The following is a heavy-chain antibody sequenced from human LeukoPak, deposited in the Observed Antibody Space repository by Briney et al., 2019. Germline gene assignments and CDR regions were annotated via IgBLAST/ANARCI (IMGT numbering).Heavy chain of an antibody. Sequence: PGGSLRLSCAASGFTFSSYAMHWVRQAPGKGLEWVAVISHDGSNKYYADSVKGRFTISRDNSKNTLYLQMNSLRAEDTAVYYCAKGGYCSGGSCYNYYMDVWGKGTTVTISS. CDR3: AKGGYCSGGSCYNYYMDV. D-gene: IGHD2-15*01. V-gene: IGHV3-30*04. CDR1: GFTFSSYA. J-gene: IGHJ6*03. CDR2: ISHDGSNK.